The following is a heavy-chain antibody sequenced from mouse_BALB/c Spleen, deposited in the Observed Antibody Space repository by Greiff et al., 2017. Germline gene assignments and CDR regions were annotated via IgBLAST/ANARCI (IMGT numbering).Heavy chain of an antibody. Sequence: EVQVVESGGGLVKPGGSLKLSCAASGFTFSSYAMSWVRQSPEKRLEWVAEISSGGSYTYYPDTVTGRFTISRDNAKNTLYLEMSSLRSEDTAMYYCARDGNYRSFAYWGQGTLVTVSA. CDR1: GFTFSSYA. V-gene: IGHV5-9-4*01. D-gene: IGHD2-1*01. J-gene: IGHJ3*01. CDR2: ISSGGSYT. CDR3: ARDGNYRSFAY.